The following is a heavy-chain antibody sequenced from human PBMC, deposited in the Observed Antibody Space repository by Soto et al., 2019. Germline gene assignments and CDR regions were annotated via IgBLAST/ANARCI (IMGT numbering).Heavy chain of an antibody. J-gene: IGHJ4*02. Sequence: GGSLRLSCAASGFTFSSYGMHWVRQAPGKGLEWVAVISYDGSNKYYADSVKGRFTISRDNSKNTLYLQMNSLRAEDTAVYYCAKGPSGYGHFDYWGQGTLVTVSS. CDR1: GFTFSSYG. CDR2: ISYDGSNK. D-gene: IGHD5-12*01. CDR3: AKGPSGYGHFDY. V-gene: IGHV3-30*18.